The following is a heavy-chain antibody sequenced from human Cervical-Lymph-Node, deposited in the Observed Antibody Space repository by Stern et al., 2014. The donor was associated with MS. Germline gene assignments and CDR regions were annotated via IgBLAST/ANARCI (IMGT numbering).Heavy chain of an antibody. D-gene: IGHD5-24*01. CDR1: VGSISSGGYY. J-gene: IGHJ4*02. Sequence: QVQLQESGPGLVKPTQTLSLTCNVSVGSISSGGYYWSWIRQRPGEGLEWIGYLYYTGNSHYNPSLKSRVSISGDTSKNQLSLNLTSVTVADTGVYYCASRDGKWGQGTLVTVSS. V-gene: IGHV4-31*03. CDR2: LYYTGNS. CDR3: ASRDGK.